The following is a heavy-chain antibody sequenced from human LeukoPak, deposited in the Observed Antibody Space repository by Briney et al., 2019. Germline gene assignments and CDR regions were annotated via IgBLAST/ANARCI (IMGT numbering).Heavy chain of an antibody. CDR2: IYTRGST. J-gene: IGHJ3*02. CDR3: VRGRYCSADICSGGDAFDI. D-gene: IGHD2-15*01. CDR1: GGSINNYY. Sequence: PSETLSLTCTVSGGSINNYYWSWIRQPAGKGLEWIGCIYTRGSTNYNPTPKTEVTMSVDTSKNQYSLKLSSVTAADTAVYYSVRGRYCSADICSGGDAFDIWGQGTIVSVSS. V-gene: IGHV4-4*07.